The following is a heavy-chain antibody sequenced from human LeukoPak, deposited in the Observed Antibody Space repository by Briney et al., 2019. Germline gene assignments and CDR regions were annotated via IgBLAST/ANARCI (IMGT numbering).Heavy chain of an antibody. CDR1: EFSVGSNY. CDR2: IYSGGST. Sequence: GGSLRLSCAASEFSVGSNYMTWVRQAPGKGLEWVSLIYSGGSTYYADSVKGRFTISRDNAKNSLYLQMNSLRAEDTAVYYCARDLRYSSGAGGFDSWGQGTLVTVSS. V-gene: IGHV3-66*01. D-gene: IGHD5-18*01. J-gene: IGHJ4*02. CDR3: ARDLRYSSGAGGFDS.